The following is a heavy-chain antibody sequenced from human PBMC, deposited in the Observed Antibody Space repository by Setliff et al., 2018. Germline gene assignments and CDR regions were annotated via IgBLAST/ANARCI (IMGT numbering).Heavy chain of an antibody. Sequence: PSETLSLTCSVSGGSISPYFWSWIRQPPGKGLEWIGYIYHNGNTNFNPSLKTRVTMSVDTSKNQFALNLTSVTAADTAVYYCVRDRTAYSYGLDVWGQGTMVTVSS. CDR3: VRDRTAYSYGLDV. J-gene: IGHJ6*02. CDR2: IYHNGNT. CDR1: GGSISPYF. D-gene: IGHD5-18*01. V-gene: IGHV4-59*01.